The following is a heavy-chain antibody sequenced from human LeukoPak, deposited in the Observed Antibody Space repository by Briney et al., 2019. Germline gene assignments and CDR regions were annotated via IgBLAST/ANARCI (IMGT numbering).Heavy chain of an antibody. V-gene: IGHV1-46*01. D-gene: IGHD2-2*01. CDR3: ARDRIVVVPALYYYGMDV. Sequence: ASVKVSCKASGYTFTSYYMHWVRQAPGQGLEWMGIINPSGGSTSYAQKFQGRVTMTRDTSTGTVYMELSSLRSEDTAVYYCARDRIVVVPALYYYGMDVWGQGTTVTVSS. J-gene: IGHJ6*02. CDR1: GYTFTSYY. CDR2: INPSGGST.